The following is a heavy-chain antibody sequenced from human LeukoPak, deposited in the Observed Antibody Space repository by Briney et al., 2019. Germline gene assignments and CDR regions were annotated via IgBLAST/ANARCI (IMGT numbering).Heavy chain of an antibody. CDR1: GGSFSGSY. CDR2: INHSGST. CDR3: ARRRVEWLSQPGRRRIYYFDY. Sequence: LETLSLTCADYGGSFSGSYWSSLRHPPGKGLEWLGEINHSGSTTYNPSLKSRVTISVDTSKNQFSLKLSSVTAADTAVYYCARRRVEWLSQPGRRRIYYFDYWGHGTLVTVSS. D-gene: IGHD3-3*01. V-gene: IGHV4-34*01. J-gene: IGHJ4*01.